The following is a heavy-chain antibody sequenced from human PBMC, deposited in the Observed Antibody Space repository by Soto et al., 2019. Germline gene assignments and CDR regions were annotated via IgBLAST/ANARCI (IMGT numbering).Heavy chain of an antibody. CDR3: VRDYRYAFAY. D-gene: IGHD3-16*02. V-gene: IGHV3-48*04. CDR2: ITGSSSAM. Sequence: EVQLVESGGGLVQPGGSLRLSCAASGFTFSSYSMNWVRQAPGKGLEWVSYITGSSSAMQYADSVRGRFTISRDNAENSLHLQMYSLRAEDTAVYYCVRDYRYAFAYWGRGTLVTVST. CDR1: GFTFSSYS. J-gene: IGHJ4*02.